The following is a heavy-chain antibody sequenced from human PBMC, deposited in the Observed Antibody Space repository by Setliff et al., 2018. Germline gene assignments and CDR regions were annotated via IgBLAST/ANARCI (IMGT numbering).Heavy chain of an antibody. CDR3: AREGISLQERQDRGDAFDI. CDR1: GFTFVNYW. J-gene: IGHJ3*02. CDR2: VNSDGSST. Sequence: GSLRLSCAASGFTFVNYWMHWVRQAPGKGLVWVSRVNSDGSSTIYADSVKGRFTISRDNAENTLYLQMKSLRAEDTALYYCAREGISLQERQDRGDAFDIWGQGTMVTVSS. V-gene: IGHV3-74*01. D-gene: IGHD1-1*01.